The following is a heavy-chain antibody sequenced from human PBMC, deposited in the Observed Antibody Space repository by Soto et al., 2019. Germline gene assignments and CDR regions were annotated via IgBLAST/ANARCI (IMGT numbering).Heavy chain of an antibody. Sequence: SETRSLTCAVYGASFSGYYWSWIRQPPGKVLEWIAEIKHSGSTNYNPSLKGRVTISVDTSKNHFSLELSSVTASDTAVYYCAGTWLLGGMDVWGQGTTVTVSS. J-gene: IGHJ6*02. D-gene: IGHD6-13*01. CDR2: IKHSGST. CDR1: GASFSGYY. V-gene: IGHV4-34*01. CDR3: AGTWLLGGMDV.